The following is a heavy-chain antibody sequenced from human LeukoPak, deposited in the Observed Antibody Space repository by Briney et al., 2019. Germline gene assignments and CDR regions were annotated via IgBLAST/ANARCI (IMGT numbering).Heavy chain of an antibody. CDR2: ISGSGGST. CDR1: GFTFSSYG. D-gene: IGHD1-26*01. J-gene: IGHJ4*02. CDR3: ARVFSGTYLNYHHFDY. Sequence: GGSLRLSCAASGFTFSSYGMSWVRQAPGKGLEWVSAISGSGGSTYYADSVKGRFTISRDNSKNTLYLQMNSLRAEDTAVYYCARVFSGTYLNYHHFDYWGQGTLVTVSS. V-gene: IGHV3-23*01.